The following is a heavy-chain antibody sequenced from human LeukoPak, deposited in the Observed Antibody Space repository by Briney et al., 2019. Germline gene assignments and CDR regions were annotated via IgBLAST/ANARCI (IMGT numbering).Heavy chain of an antibody. CDR2: ISHDGTNT. CDR1: GFSFRNFG. CDR3: AKDPGAVVVQAYYLDH. J-gene: IGHJ4*02. Sequence: PGTSLRLSCVDSGFSFRNFGMHWVRQAPGKGLEWVAVISHDGTNTYHADSVRGRFTISRDNSKNTLYLQMNSLRPEDTAVYYCAKDPGAVVVQAYYLDHWGQGTLDTVSS. D-gene: IGHD2-21*01. V-gene: IGHV3-30*18.